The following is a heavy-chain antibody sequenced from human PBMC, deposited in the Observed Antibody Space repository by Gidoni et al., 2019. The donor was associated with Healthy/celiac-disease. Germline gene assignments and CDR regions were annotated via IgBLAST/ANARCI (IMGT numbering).Heavy chain of an antibody. CDR3: ARGVGAAAGN. V-gene: IGHV4-34*01. CDR1: GGSFSGYS. J-gene: IGHJ4*02. CDR2: INHSGST. D-gene: IGHD6-13*01. Sequence: VQLQQWGAGLLKPSETLPPTCAAYGGSFSGYSWSWSRQSPEQGLEWIGEINHSGSTDYNPALKSRVTISVDTSRNQFSLKLSSVTAADTDVYYCARGVGAAAGNWGQGTLVTVSS.